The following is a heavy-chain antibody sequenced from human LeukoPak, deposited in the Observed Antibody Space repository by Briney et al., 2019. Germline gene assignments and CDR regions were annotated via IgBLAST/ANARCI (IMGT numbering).Heavy chain of an antibody. CDR1: GGSISSYY. D-gene: IGHD5-24*01. CDR2: IYYSGST. CDR3: ARAPGRWLQFGL. V-gene: IGHV4-59*01. Sequence: NPSETLSLTCTVSGGSISSYYWSWIRQPPGKGLEWIGYIYYSGSTNYNPSLKSRVTISVDTSKNQFSLKLSSVTAADTAVYYCARAPGRWLQFGLWGRGTLVTVSS. J-gene: IGHJ2*01.